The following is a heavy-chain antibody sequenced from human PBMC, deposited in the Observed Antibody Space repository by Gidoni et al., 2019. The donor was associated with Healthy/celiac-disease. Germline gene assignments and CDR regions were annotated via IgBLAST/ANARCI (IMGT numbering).Heavy chain of an antibody. CDR2: ISYDGSNK. CDR3: AREVYYDSSGYEEDAFDI. CDR1: GFTFSRYA. Sequence: QVQLVESGGGVVQPGRSLRLSCAASGFTFSRYAMHWVRQAPGKGLDWVAVISYDGSNKYYAHSVKGRFTISRDNAKNTLYLQMNSLRAEDTAVYYCAREVYYDSSGYEEDAFDIWGQGTMVTVSS. D-gene: IGHD3-22*01. J-gene: IGHJ3*02. V-gene: IGHV3-30-3*01.